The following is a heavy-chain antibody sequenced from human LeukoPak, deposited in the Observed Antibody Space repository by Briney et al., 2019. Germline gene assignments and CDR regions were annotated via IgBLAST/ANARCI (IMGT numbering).Heavy chain of an antibody. CDR3: AKDCNYDSSGYYYSSPTDY. CDR1: GFTFSSYA. J-gene: IGHJ4*02. V-gene: IGHV3-23*01. D-gene: IGHD3-22*01. Sequence: GGSLRLSSAASGFTFSSYAMSWVRQAPGKGLEWVSAISGSGGSTYYADSVKGRFTISRDNSKNTLYLQMNSLRAEDTAVYYCAKDCNYDSSGYYYSSPTDYWGQGTLVTVSS. CDR2: ISGSGGST.